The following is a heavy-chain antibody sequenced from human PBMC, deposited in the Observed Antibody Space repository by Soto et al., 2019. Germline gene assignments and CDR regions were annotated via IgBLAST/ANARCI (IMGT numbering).Heavy chain of an antibody. V-gene: IGHV3-33*01. D-gene: IGHD3-22*01. CDR2: IWYDGSYK. J-gene: IGHJ6*02. CDR1: GFTFSTYG. CDR3: ARARYYDSSGYYHRGFDYYDMDV. Sequence: GGSLRLSCAASGFTFSTYGMHWVRQAPGKGLEWVSVIWYDGSYKFYADPVKGRFTISRDNSKNTLYLQMNSLRAEDTAVYYCARARYYDSSGYYHRGFDYYDMDVWGQGTTVTVSS.